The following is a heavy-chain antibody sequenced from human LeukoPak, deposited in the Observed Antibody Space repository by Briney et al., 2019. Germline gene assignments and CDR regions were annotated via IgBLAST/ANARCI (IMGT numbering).Heavy chain of an antibody. D-gene: IGHD1-26*01. J-gene: IGHJ4*02. V-gene: IGHV4-38-2*01. Sequence: SETLSLTCAVYGGSFSGYYWGWIRQPPGKGLEWIGSIYHSGSTYYNPSLKSRVTISVDTSKNQFSLKLSSVTAADTAVYYCATRLGYSGSYYGLVYFDYWGQGTLVTVSS. CDR2: IYHSGST. CDR1: GGSFSGYY. CDR3: ATRLGYSGSYYGLVYFDY.